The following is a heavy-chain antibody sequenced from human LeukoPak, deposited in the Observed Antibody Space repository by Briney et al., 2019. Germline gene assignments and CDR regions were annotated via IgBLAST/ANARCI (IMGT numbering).Heavy chain of an antibody. D-gene: IGHD6-13*01. V-gene: IGHV4-59*01. CDR3: ARGRSWYYFDY. Sequence: SETLSLTCTVSGGSISSYYWSWIRQPPGKGLEWIGYIYYSGSTNYNPSLKSRVTISVDTSKNQFSQKLSSVTAADTAVYYCARGRSWYYFDYWGQGTLVTVSS. J-gene: IGHJ4*02. CDR2: IYYSGST. CDR1: GGSISSYY.